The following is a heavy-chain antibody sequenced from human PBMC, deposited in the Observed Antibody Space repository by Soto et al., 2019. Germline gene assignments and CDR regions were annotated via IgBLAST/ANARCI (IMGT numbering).Heavy chain of an antibody. D-gene: IGHD3-10*01. CDR3: AKAHYDTGSSLYSMDV. V-gene: IGHV3-23*01. CDR2: ISAYGASP. Sequence: VQLLEFGGDLVQPGGSLRLSCAASGFTFSNYAMSWVRQAPGKGLEWVSAISAYGASPYYRDSVRGRFTISRDNSKNTLYLQMDGLRAEDTAIYYCAKAHYDTGSSLYSMDVWGQGTTVTVSS. CDR1: GFTFSNYA. J-gene: IGHJ6*02.